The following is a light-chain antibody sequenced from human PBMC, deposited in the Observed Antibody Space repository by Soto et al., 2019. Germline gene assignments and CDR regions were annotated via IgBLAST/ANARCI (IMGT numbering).Light chain of an antibody. CDR3: ATWEDSLNGPV. CDR2: GND. V-gene: IGLV1-44*01. CDR1: SSNIGSNS. Sequence: QSVLTQPPSASGTPGQRVTISCSGSSSNIGSNSVYWYHQLPGTAPKLLIYGNDERPSGVPGRFSGSKSGTSASLAISGLQSEDEGEYYCATWEDSLNGPVFGGGTKLTVL. J-gene: IGLJ3*02.